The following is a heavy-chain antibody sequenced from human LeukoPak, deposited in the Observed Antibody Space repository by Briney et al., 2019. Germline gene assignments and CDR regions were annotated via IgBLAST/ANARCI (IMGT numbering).Heavy chain of an antibody. CDR3: AKDKGYRGDYCLDY. D-gene: IGHD2-21*02. Sequence: GGSLRLSCAASGFTFSSYGMHWVRQAPGKGLEWVAVISYDGSNKYYADSVKGRFTISRDNSKNTLYLQMYSLRAEDTAVYYCAKDKGYRGDYCLDYWGQGTLVTVSS. J-gene: IGHJ4*02. CDR1: GFTFSSYG. V-gene: IGHV3-30*18. CDR2: ISYDGSNK.